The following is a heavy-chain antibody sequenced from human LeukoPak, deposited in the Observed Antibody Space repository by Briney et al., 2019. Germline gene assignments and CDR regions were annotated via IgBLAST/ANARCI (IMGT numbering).Heavy chain of an antibody. CDR2: IRYDGSNK. D-gene: IGHD3-3*01. CDR1: GFTFSSYG. CDR3: AKGTYDFWSGYYKSPYDY. J-gene: IGHJ4*02. V-gene: IGHV3-30*02. Sequence: LSCAASGFTFSSYGMHWVRQAPGKGLEWVAFIRYDGSNKYYADSVKGRFTICRENSKNTLYLQMNSLRTEDTALYYRAKGTYDFWSGYYKSPYDYWGQGTLVTVSS.